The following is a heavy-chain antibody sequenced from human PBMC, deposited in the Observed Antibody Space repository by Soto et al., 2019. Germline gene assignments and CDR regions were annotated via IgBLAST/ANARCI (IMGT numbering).Heavy chain of an antibody. Sequence: ASVKVSCKASGYTFTSYGISWVRQAPGQGLEWMGWISAYNGNTNYAQKLQGRVTMTTDTSTSTAYMELRSLRSDDTAVYYCARDRLNVYYYDSSGYGFDYWGQGTGVTVSS. J-gene: IGHJ4*02. D-gene: IGHD3-22*01. CDR1: GYTFTSYG. V-gene: IGHV1-18*01. CDR3: ARDRLNVYYYDSSGYGFDY. CDR2: ISAYNGNT.